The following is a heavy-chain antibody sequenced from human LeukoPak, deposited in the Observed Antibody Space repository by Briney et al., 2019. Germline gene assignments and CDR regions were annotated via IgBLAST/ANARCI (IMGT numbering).Heavy chain of an antibody. J-gene: IGHJ4*02. Sequence: ASVKVSCKASGYNFSTYGISWVRQAPGQGLEWMGWISAYNGDTNYAQKVQSRLTMTTDTSTSTAYMELRSLRSDDSAVYYCARDMVGATRYHDYWGQGTLVTVSS. CDR3: ARDMVGATRYHDY. CDR2: ISAYNGDT. CDR1: GYNFSTYG. D-gene: IGHD1-26*01. V-gene: IGHV1-18*01.